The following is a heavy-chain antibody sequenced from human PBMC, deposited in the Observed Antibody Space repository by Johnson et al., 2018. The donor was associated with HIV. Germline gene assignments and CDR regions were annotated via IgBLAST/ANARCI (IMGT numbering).Heavy chain of an antibody. J-gene: IGHJ3*02. CDR2: ISYDGSNK. V-gene: IGHV3-30*18. CDR3: AKVNGDYKTDAFDI. CDR1: GFTFSSYC. Sequence: QVQLVESGGGVVQPGRSLRLSCAASGFTFSSYCLHWVRQAPGKGLEWVAVISYDGSNKYYADSVKGRFTISRDNSKNTLYLQMNSLRAEDTAVYYCAKVNGDYKTDAFDIWGQGTMVTVSS. D-gene: IGHD4-17*01.